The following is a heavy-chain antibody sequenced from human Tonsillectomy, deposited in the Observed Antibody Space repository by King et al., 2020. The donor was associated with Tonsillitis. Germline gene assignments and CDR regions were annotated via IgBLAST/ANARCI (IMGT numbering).Heavy chain of an antibody. J-gene: IGHJ6*03. D-gene: IGHD3-10*02. Sequence: VQLVESGGGLIQPGGSLRLSCSASGFTVSDNYSDNYMTWVRQAPGQGLEWVSITDGHSRNSYADSVEGRFFISRDNSKNTLFLQMDSLRAEDTAVYYCAREVVSSTMSFYYSYMDVWGKGTTVTVSS. V-gene: IGHV3-53*01. CDR1: GFTVSDNYSDNY. CDR3: AREVVSSTMSFYYSYMDV. CDR2: TDGHSRN.